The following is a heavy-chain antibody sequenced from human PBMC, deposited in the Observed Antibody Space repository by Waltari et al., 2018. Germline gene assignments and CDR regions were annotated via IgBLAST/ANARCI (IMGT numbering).Heavy chain of an antibody. J-gene: IGHJ4*02. V-gene: IGHV3-11*01. CDR1: GFSFADPY. D-gene: IGHD4-17*01. CDR2: IGTGGGSI. CDR3: AADNGYGDYGFVAY. Sequence: QEQLLESGGDLVKPGGSLRLPCVARGFSFADPYLCWIRQSPGKGLEWVSYIGTGGGSIYYADAVMGRFTISRDNTKNSLYLQMDYLEPEDTAIYYCAADNGYGDYGFVAYWGQGTMVTVSS.